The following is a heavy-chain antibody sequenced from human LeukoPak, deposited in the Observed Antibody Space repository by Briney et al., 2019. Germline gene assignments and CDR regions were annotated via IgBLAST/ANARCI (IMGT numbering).Heavy chain of an antibody. CDR3: ARDLGVLYYYGMDV. CDR2: INTNTGNP. D-gene: IGHD3-16*01. V-gene: IGHV7-4-1*02. Sequence: GASVKVSCKASGYTFTSYAMNWVRQAPGQGLEWMGWINTNTGNPTYAQGFTGRFVSSLDTSVSTAYLQISSLKAEDTAVYYCARDLGVLYYYGMDVWGQGTTVTVSS. J-gene: IGHJ6*02. CDR1: GYTFTSYA.